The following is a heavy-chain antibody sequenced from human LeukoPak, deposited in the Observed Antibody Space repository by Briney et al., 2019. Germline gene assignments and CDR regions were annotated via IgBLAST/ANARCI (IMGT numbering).Heavy chain of an antibody. J-gene: IGHJ6*02. V-gene: IGHV7-4-1*02. CDR3: ARSIAVAGSYYYYGMDV. CDR2: INTNTGNP. CDR1: GYTFTSYA. Sequence: ASVKVSCKASGYTFTSYAMNWVRQAPGQGLEWMGWINTNTGNPTYAQGFTGRFVFSLDTSVSTAYLQISSLKAEDTAVYYCARSIAVAGSYYYYGMDVWGQGTTVTLSS. D-gene: IGHD6-19*01.